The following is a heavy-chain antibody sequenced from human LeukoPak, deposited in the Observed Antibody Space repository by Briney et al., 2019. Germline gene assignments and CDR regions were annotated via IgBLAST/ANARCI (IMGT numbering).Heavy chain of an antibody. J-gene: IGHJ6*02. CDR1: GGSISSVGYY. V-gene: IGHV4-31*03. CDR3: ARDHRCSGGSCYSGYYYYGMDV. CDR2: IYYSGRT. Sequence: SEPLSLTCTVSGGSISSVGYYWSWIRQHPGKGLEWIGYIYYSGRTSYNPSPKSRVTISVDTSMNQFSLRLSSVTAADTAVYYCARDHRCSGGSCYSGYYYYGMDVWGQGTTVTVSS. D-gene: IGHD2-15*01.